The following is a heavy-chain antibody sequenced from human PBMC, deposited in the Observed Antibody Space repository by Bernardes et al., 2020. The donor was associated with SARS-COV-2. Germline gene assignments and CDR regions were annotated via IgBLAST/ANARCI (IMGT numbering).Heavy chain of an antibody. CDR3: ASHGDDNDAPDEYWYFDV. Sequence: GESLNISCKGSAYTFSSYWISWVRQMPGKGLEWMGMIDPSDSYTSYSPSFEGLVTMSVDKSISTAHLQWSSLKASDTAMYYCASHGDDNDAPDEYWYFDVWGRGTKGTVSS. D-gene: IGHD1-1*01. V-gene: IGHV5-10-1*01. CDR2: IDPSDSYT. CDR1: AYTFSSYW. J-gene: IGHJ2*01.